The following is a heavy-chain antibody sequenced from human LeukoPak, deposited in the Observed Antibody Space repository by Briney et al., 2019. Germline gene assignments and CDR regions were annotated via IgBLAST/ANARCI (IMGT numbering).Heavy chain of an antibody. J-gene: IGHJ4*02. V-gene: IGHV3-74*01. Sequence: HTGGSLRLSCAASGFTFNYFWMHWVRQVPGKGPVWVSGINHDGTATYYADSVKGRFTISRDNAKNTVYLQMNGLRAEDTSVYFCATVSEYWGQGTLVTVSS. CDR1: GFTFNYFW. CDR3: ATVSEY. CDR2: INHDGTAT.